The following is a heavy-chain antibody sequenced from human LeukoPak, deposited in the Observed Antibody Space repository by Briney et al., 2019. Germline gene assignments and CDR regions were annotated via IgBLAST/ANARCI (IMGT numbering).Heavy chain of an antibody. Sequence: HPGGSLRLSCAASGFTFDDYAMHWVRQAPGKGLEWVSGISWNSGSIGYADSVKGRFTISRDNAKNSLYLQMNSLRAEDTAVYYCARDMYYGSGTPMQYGMDVWGQGTTVTVSS. CDR1: GFTFDDYA. J-gene: IGHJ6*02. CDR2: ISWNSGSI. D-gene: IGHD3-10*01. V-gene: IGHV3-9*01. CDR3: ARDMYYGSGTPMQYGMDV.